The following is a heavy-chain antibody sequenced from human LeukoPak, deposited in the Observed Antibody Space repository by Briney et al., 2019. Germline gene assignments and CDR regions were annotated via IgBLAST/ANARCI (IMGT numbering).Heavy chain of an antibody. CDR2: IYYSGST. CDR3: ARRVRVAARPDAFDI. J-gene: IGHJ3*02. V-gene: IGHV4-39*01. CDR1: GGSISSSSYY. Sequence: SETLSLTCTVSGGSISSSSYYWGWIRQPPGKGLEWIGSIYYSGSTYYNPSLKSRVTISVDTSKNQFSLKLSSVTAADTAVYYCARRVRVAARPDAFDIWGQGTMVTVSS. D-gene: IGHD6-19*01.